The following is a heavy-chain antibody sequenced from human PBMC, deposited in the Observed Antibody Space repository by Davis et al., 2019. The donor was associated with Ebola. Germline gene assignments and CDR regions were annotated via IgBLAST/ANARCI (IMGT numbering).Heavy chain of an antibody. V-gene: IGHV4-4*02. J-gene: IGHJ5*02. CDR2: IYHSGST. Sequence: SETLSLTCAVSGASISSSNWWTWVRQPPGKGLEWIGGIYHSGSTYYNPSLKSRVTISVDKSKNQFSLELSSVTVADTAVYYCARQGLAAAGTDRWFDPWGQGTLVTVSS. CDR1: GASISSSNW. D-gene: IGHD6-13*01. CDR3: ARQGLAAAGTDRWFDP.